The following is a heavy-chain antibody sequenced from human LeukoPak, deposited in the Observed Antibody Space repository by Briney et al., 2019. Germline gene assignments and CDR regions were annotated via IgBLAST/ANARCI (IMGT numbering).Heavy chain of an antibody. CDR3: ARVDPGSYLMFYYVDF. J-gene: IGHJ4*02. CDR1: GFTFSNYW. V-gene: IGHV3-74*01. D-gene: IGHD3-10*01. Sequence: GGSLRLSCAASGFTFSNYWMHWVRQAPGKGLVWVSRINSDGSITSYADSVKGRFTISRDNAKNTLYLQMNSLRAEDTAVYYCARVDPGSYLMFYYVDFWGQGTLVTVSS. CDR2: INSDGSIT.